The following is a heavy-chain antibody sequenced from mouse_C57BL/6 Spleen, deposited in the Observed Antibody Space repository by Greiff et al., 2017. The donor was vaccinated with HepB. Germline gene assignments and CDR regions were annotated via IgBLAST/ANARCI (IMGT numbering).Heavy chain of an antibody. CDR2: IYPGDGDT. V-gene: IGHV1-80*01. Sequence: VKLMESGAELVKPGASVKISCKASGYAFSSYWMNWVKQRPGKGLEWIGQIYPGDGDTNYNGKFKGKATLTADKSSSTAYMQLSSLTSEDSAVYFCARDGGRGDFDYWGQGTTLTVSS. J-gene: IGHJ2*01. D-gene: IGHD2-3*01. CDR3: ARDGGRGDFDY. CDR1: GYAFSSYW.